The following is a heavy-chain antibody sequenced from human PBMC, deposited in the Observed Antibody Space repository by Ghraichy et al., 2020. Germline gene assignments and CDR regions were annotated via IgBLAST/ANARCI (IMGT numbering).Heavy chain of an antibody. CDR2: IRSKANSYAT. Sequence: GGSLRLSCAASGFTFSGSAMHWVRQASGKGLEWVGRIRSKANSYATAYAASVKGRFTISRDDSKNTAYLQMNSLKTEDTAVYYCTSRSGEDGSYLLVYFDYWGQGTLVTVSS. CDR3: TSRSGEDGSYLLVYFDY. D-gene: IGHD1-26*01. V-gene: IGHV3-73*01. J-gene: IGHJ4*02. CDR1: GFTFSGSA.